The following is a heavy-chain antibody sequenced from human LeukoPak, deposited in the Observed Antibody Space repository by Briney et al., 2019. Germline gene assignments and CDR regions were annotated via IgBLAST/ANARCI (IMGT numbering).Heavy chain of an antibody. CDR2: ISYDGSNK. CDR3: ASASPAADY. CDR1: GFTFSSYA. V-gene: IGHV3-30-3*01. D-gene: IGHD2-15*01. J-gene: IGHJ4*02. Sequence: GRSLRLSCAASGFTFSSYAMHWVRQAPGKGLEWVAVISYDGSNKYYADSVKGRFTISRDNSKNTLYLQMNSLRAEDTALYYCASASPAADYWGQGTLVTVSS.